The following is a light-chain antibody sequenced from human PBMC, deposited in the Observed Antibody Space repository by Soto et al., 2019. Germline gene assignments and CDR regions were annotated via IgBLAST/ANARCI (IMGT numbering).Light chain of an antibody. Sequence: QSVLTQPPSASGTPGQRVTISCSGSSSNIGGNYVYWYQQLPGTAPKLLIYKIDQRPSGVPGRFSASKSGTSASLAISGLRSEDEVDYYGAAGEDSWGGWLFAGGTKLT. CDR2: KID. CDR1: SSNIGGNY. V-gene: IGLV1-47*01. J-gene: IGLJ2*01. CDR3: AAGEDSWGGWL.